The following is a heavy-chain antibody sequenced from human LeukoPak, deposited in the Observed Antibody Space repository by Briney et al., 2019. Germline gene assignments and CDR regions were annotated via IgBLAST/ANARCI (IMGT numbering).Heavy chain of an antibody. V-gene: IGHV3-23*01. CDR1: GFTFSSYA. CDR3: AKDSIRYYYYYGMDV. J-gene: IGHJ6*02. D-gene: IGHD1-20*01. Sequence: GGSLRLSCAASGFTFSSYAMSWVRQAPGKGLEWVSAISGSGGSTYYADSVKGRFTISRDNSKNTLYLQMNSLRAEDTAVYYCAKDSIRYYYYYGMDVWGQGTTVTVSS. CDR2: ISGSGGST.